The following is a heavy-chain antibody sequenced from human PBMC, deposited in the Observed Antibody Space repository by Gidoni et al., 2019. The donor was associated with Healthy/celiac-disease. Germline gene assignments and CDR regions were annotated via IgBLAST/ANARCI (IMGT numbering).Heavy chain of an antibody. D-gene: IGHD6-19*01. V-gene: IGHV4-39*01. J-gene: IGHJ5*02. CDR1: GGPISSSSYY. CDR2: IYYSGGT. CDR3: ARHMGSSGWYGDWFDP. Sequence: QLQLQESGPGLVKPSETLSLTCTVSGGPISSSSYYWGWIRQPPGKGLGWIGSIYYSGGTYYNPSLKSRVTISVDTSKNQFSLKLSSVTAADTAVYYCARHMGSSGWYGDWFDPWGQGTLVTVSS.